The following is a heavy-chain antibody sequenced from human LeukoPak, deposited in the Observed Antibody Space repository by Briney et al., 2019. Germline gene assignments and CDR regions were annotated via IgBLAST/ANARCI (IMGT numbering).Heavy chain of an antibody. D-gene: IGHD6-19*01. V-gene: IGHV3-7*01. J-gene: IGHJ3*02. Sequence: PGGSLRLSCAASGFTLSNHWMIWVRQAPGKGLECVANIKQDGTEKYYLDSVKGRFTISRDNAKNSLYLQMDSLRAEDTAVYYCAREQYSSGSAFDIWGQGTMVTVSS. CDR2: IKQDGTEK. CDR3: AREQYSSGSAFDI. CDR1: GFTLSNHW.